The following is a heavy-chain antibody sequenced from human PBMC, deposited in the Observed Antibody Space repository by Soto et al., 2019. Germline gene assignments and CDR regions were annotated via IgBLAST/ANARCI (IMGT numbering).Heavy chain of an antibody. V-gene: IGHV3-30*18. CDR2: ISYDGSNK. D-gene: IGHD3-10*01. Sequence: QVQLVESGGGVVQPGRSLRLSCVASGFTFSSYGMHWVRQAPGKGLEWVAVISYDGSNKYYADSVKGRFTISRDNSKNTLYLQTNSLRAEDTAVYYCAKVASLWFGDPDVPIYHYYYGMDVWGQGTTVTVSS. J-gene: IGHJ6*02. CDR3: AKVASLWFGDPDVPIYHYYYGMDV. CDR1: GFTFSSYG.